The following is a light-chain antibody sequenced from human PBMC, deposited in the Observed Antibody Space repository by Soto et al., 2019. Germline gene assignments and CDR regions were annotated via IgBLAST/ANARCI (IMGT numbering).Light chain of an antibody. Sequence: ALTQPASGRGWPGQSITISRTGNSNDVGNYIFASWYRQHPGKAPKLMIYDINNRPSGVSNRFSGSKSGNTASLTISGLQAEDEADYYCVSYTTSASYVFGTGTKVTVL. CDR3: VSYTTSASYV. J-gene: IGLJ1*01. V-gene: IGLV2-14*01. CDR1: SNDVGNYIF. CDR2: DIN.